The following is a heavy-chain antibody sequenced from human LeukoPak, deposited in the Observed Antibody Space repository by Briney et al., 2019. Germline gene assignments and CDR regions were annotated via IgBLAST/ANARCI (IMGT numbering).Heavy chain of an antibody. D-gene: IGHD6-6*01. V-gene: IGHV4-38-2*02. Sequence: SETLSLTCTVCGYSISSGYYWGWIRQPPGKGLEWIGEIYHSGSTNYNPSLKSRVTISVDKSKNQFSLKLSSVTAADTAVYYCARDHNTSIAARFFDPWGQGTLVTVSS. CDR3: ARDHNTSIAARFFDP. CDR2: IYHSGST. CDR1: GYSISSGYY. J-gene: IGHJ5*02.